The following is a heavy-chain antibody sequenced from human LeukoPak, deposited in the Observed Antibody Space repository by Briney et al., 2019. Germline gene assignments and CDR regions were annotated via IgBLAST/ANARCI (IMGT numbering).Heavy chain of an antibody. CDR1: GFTFSSYS. D-gene: IGHD2-2*01. V-gene: IGHV3-21*01. J-gene: IGHJ5*02. CDR3: ARDSSRTQYQLLSKWFDP. CDR2: ISSSSSYI. Sequence: GGSLRLSCAASGFTFSSYSMNWVRQAPGKGLEWVSSISSSSSYIYYADSVKGRFTISRDNAKNSLYLQMNSLRAEDTAVYYCARDSSRTQYQLLSKWFDPWGQGTLVTVSS.